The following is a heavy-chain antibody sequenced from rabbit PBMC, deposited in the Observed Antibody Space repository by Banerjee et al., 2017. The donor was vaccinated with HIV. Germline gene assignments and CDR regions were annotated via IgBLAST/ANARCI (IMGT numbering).Heavy chain of an antibody. Sequence: LEESGGDLVKPGASPTLTCTASGFSFSGSYYMCWVRQAPGKGLEWIACIYAGSSGSTYYASWAKGRFTISKTSSTTVTLQMTSLTAADTATYFCGRADYTNGYAGGLWGPGTLVTVS. V-gene: IGHV1S40*01. CDR3: GRADYTNGYAGGL. D-gene: IGHD4-2*01. CDR2: IYAGSSGST. J-gene: IGHJ4*01. CDR1: GFSFSGSYY.